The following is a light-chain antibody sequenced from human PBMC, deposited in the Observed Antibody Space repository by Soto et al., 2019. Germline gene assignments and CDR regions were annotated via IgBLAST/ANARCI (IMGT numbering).Light chain of an antibody. Sequence: QAVVTQEPSLTVSPGGTVTLTCGSTTGAVTTGHYPYWFQQKPGQAPRTLIYDTNNKHSWTPARFSGSLLGGKAALTLSGAQPEDEADYYCLLSYRGVGVFGGGTQLTVL. V-gene: IGLV7-46*01. CDR2: DTN. CDR1: TGAVTTGHY. CDR3: LLSYRGVGV. J-gene: IGLJ2*01.